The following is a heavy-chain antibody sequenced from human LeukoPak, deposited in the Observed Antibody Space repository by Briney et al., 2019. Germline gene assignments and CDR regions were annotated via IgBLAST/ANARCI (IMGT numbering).Heavy chain of an antibody. J-gene: IGHJ4*02. Sequence: PSETLSLTCTVSGGSISSYYWSWIRQPPGKGLEWIGYIYYSGSTNYNPSLKSRVTISVDTSKNQFSLKLSSVTAADTAVYYCARYSGYNWNRPHDYWGQGTLVTVSS. CDR2: IYYSGST. CDR3: ARYSGYNWNRPHDY. D-gene: IGHD1-20*01. V-gene: IGHV4-59*12. CDR1: GGSISSYY.